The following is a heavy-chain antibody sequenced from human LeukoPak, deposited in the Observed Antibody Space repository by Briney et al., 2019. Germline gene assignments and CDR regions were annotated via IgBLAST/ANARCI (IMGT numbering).Heavy chain of an antibody. CDR1: GGSFSGYY. CDR2: INHSGST. V-gene: IGHV4-34*01. J-gene: IGHJ4*02. D-gene: IGHD4-17*01. CDR3: ARRYYGDSLNY. Sequence: SETLSLTCAVYGGSFSGYYWGWIRQPPGKGLEWIGEINHSGSTNYNPSLKSRVTISVDTSKNQFSLKLSSVTAADTAVYYCARRYYGDSLNYWGQGTLVTVSS.